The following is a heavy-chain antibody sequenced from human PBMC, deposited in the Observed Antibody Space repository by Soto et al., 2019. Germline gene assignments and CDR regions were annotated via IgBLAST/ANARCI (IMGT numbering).Heavy chain of an antibody. D-gene: IGHD3-10*01. V-gene: IGHV4-59*06. CDR2: IYYSGST. J-gene: IGHJ4*02. CDR3: ARVGGSGSYFDY. Sequence: SETLSLTCTVSGGSISSYYWSWIRQHPGKGLEWIGYIYYSGSTYYNPSLKSRVTISVDTSKNQFSLKLSSVTAADTAVYYCARVGGSGSYFDYWGLGTLVTVSS. CDR1: GGSISSYY.